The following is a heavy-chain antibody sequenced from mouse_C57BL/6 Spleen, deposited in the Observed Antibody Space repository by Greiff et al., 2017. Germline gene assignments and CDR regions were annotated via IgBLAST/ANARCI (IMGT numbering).Heavy chain of an antibody. CDR1: GFTFSSYG. Sequence: DVMLVESGGDLVKPGGSLKLSCAASGFTFSSYGMSWVRQTPDKRLEWVATISSGGSYTYYPDSVKGRCTISRDNAKNTLYLQMSSLKSEDTAMYYCARHPDYDYDGDYAMDYWGQGTSVTVSS. CDR2: ISSGGSYT. J-gene: IGHJ4*01. D-gene: IGHD2-4*01. CDR3: ARHPDYDYDGDYAMDY. V-gene: IGHV5-6*02.